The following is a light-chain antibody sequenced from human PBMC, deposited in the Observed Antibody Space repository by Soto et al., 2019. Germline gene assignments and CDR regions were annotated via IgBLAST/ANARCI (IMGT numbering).Light chain of an antibody. J-gene: IGLJ1*01. CDR3: SSYTSSSTLSTYV. V-gene: IGLV2-14*03. CDR1: SSDVGGYNY. Sequence: LTQPASVSGSPGQSITISCTGTSSDVGGYNYVSWYQHHPGKAPKLMIYDVSNRPSGVSNRFSGSKSGNTASLIISGLQAEDEADYYCSSYTSSSTLSTYVFGTGTRSPS. CDR2: DVS.